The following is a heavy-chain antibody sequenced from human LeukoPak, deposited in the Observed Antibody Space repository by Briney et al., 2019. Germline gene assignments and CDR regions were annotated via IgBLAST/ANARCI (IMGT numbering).Heavy chain of an antibody. CDR2: IRSKANSYAT. J-gene: IGHJ4*02. V-gene: IGHV3-73*01. Sequence: GGSLRLSCAASGFTFSDSALHWVRQASGKGLEWVGRIRSKANSYATAYAASVKGRFTISRDDSKNTAYLQMNSLKTEDTAVYYCTILPLTAAGTSIRYWGQGTLVTVSS. CDR3: TILPLTAAGTSIRY. D-gene: IGHD6-13*01. CDR1: GFTFSDSA.